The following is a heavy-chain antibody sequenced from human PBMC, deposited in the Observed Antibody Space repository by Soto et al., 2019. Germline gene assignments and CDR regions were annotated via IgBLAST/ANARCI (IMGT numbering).Heavy chain of an antibody. CDR3: AKGRSRGIWFGEFFY. CDR2: ISGSGGST. D-gene: IGHD3-10*01. J-gene: IGHJ4*02. CDR1: GFTFSSYA. V-gene: IGHV3-23*01. Sequence: GGSLRLSCAASGFTFSSYAMSWVRQAPGKGLEWVSAISGSGGSTYYADSVKGRFTISRDNSKNTLYLQMNSLRAEDTAVYYCAKGRSRGIWFGEFFYWGQGTLVPVSS.